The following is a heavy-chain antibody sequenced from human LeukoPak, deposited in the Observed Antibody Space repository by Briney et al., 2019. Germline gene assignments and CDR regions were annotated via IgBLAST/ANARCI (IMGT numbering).Heavy chain of an antibody. CDR1: GGSFSGYY. Sequence: PSETLSLTCAVYGGSFSGYYWSWIRQPPGKGLEWIGEINHSGSTNYNPSLKSRVTISVDTSKNQFSLKLSSVTAADTAVYYCARVPRGLRSPYYFDYWGQGTLVTVSS. V-gene: IGHV4-34*01. J-gene: IGHJ4*02. CDR2: INHSGST. CDR3: ARVPRGLRSPYYFDY. D-gene: IGHD4-17*01.